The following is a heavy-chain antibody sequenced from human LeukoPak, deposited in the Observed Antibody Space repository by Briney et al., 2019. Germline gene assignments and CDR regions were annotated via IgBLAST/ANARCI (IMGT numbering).Heavy chain of an antibody. Sequence: KPSETLSLTCAVYGGSFSGYYWSWIRQPPGKGLEWIGEINHSGSTNYNPSHKSRVTISVDTSKNQFSLKLSSVTAADTAVYYCARDCDWFDPWAREPWSPSPQ. D-gene: IGHD2-21*01. CDR1: GGSFSGYY. V-gene: IGHV4-34*01. J-gene: IGHJ5*02. CDR2: INHSGST. CDR3: ARDCDWFDP.